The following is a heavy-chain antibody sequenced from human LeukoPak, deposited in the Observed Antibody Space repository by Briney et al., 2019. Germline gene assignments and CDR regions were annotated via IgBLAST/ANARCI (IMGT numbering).Heavy chain of an antibody. Sequence: GRSLRLSCAASGFTFDDYAMHWVRQAPGQGLDRVSGISWNSGSIGYADSVKGRFTISRDNAKNSLYLQMNSLRAEDTALYYCAKGPAASYYYYGMDVWGQGTTVTVSS. CDR2: ISWNSGSI. CDR3: AKGPAASYYYYGMDV. V-gene: IGHV3-9*01. CDR1: GFTFDDYA. J-gene: IGHJ6*02. D-gene: IGHD2-2*01.